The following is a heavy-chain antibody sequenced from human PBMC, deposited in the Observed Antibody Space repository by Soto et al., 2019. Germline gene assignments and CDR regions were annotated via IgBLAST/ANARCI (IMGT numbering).Heavy chain of an antibody. V-gene: IGHV1-69*12. Sequence: QVQLVQSGAEVKKPGSSVKVSCKASGGTFSSYAISWVRQAPGQGLEWMGGIIPIFGTADYAQKFQGRVTITADEYTSTAYRELSSLRSEDTAVYYCASHSSLRGYCISTSCYGYYYGMDVWGQGTTVTVSS. J-gene: IGHJ6*02. CDR1: GGTFSSYA. D-gene: IGHD2-2*01. CDR2: IIPIFGTA. CDR3: ASHSSLRGYCISTSCYGYYYGMDV.